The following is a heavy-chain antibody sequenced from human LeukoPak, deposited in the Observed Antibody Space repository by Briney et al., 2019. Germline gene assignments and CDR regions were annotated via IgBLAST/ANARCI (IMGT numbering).Heavy chain of an antibody. CDR2: ISGSGGST. D-gene: IGHD6-19*01. CDR3: ARPRSGWYRDAFDI. V-gene: IGHV3-23*01. J-gene: IGHJ3*02. Sequence: PGGSLRLFCAASGFTVSSYAMSWVRQAPGKGLEWVSAISGSGGSTYYADSVKGRFTISIDNSKNTLYLQMNSLRAEDTAVYYCARPRSGWYRDAFDIWGQGTMVTVSS. CDR1: GFTVSSYA.